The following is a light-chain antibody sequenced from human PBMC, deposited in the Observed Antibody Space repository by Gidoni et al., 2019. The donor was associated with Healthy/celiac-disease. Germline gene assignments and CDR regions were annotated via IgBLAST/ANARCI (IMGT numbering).Light chain of an antibody. CDR3: LLYYGGASVV. J-gene: IGLJ2*01. CDR1: TGAVTSGYY. V-gene: IGLV7-43*01. CDR2: STS. Sequence: QTVVTQEPSLTVSPGGTGTLTCASSTGAVTSGYYPNWFQQKPGQAPRALIYSTSNTHSWTPARFSGSLLGGKAALTLSGVQPEDEAEYYCLLYYGGASVVFGGGTKLTVL.